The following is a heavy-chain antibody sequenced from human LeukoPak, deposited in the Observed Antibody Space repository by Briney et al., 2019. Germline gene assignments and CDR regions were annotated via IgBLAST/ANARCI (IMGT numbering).Heavy chain of an antibody. Sequence: GGSLRLSCAASGFTFSSYTMNWVRQDPGKGLEWVSSITDSSSSMYYADSVKGRFTISRDNAKNSLYLQMNSLRAEDTAVYYCARDFSSGSYYGDYYFDYWGQGTLVTVSS. CDR1: GFTFSSYT. D-gene: IGHD1-26*01. CDR2: ITDSSSSM. J-gene: IGHJ4*02. V-gene: IGHV3-21*01. CDR3: ARDFSSGSYYGDYYFDY.